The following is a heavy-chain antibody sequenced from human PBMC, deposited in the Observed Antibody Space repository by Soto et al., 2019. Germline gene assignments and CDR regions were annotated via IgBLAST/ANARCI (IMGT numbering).Heavy chain of an antibody. V-gene: IGHV3-7*03. CDR3: ARVGWNHYYYYYGMDV. D-gene: IGHD1-1*01. Sequence: GGSLRLSCAASGFTFSSYWMSWVRQAPGKGPEWVANIKQDGSEKYYVDSVKGRFTISRDNAKNSLYLQMNSLRAEDTAVYYCARVGWNHYYYYYGMDVWGQGTTVTVSS. CDR2: IKQDGSEK. J-gene: IGHJ6*02. CDR1: GFTFSSYW.